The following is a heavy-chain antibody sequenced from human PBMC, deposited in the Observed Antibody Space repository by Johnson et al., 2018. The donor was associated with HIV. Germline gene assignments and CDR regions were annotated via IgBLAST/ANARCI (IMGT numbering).Heavy chain of an antibody. V-gene: IGHV3-9*01. J-gene: IGHJ3*02. Sequence: QLVESGGGLVQPGRSLRLSCAASGFTFSNAWMSWVRQAPGKGLEWVSGITWNSGKIDYGGSVKGRFTISRDNAKNSLYLQMNSLRAEDTALYYCAKDGTIEYAFDIWGQGTMVTVSS. CDR3: AKDGTIEYAFDI. CDR2: ITWNSGKI. CDR1: GFTFSNAW. D-gene: IGHD3-3*01.